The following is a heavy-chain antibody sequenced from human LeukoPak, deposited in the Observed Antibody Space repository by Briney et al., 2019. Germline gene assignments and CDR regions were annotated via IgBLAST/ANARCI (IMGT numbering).Heavy chain of an antibody. CDR1: GVSMTNYY. D-gene: IGHD1-14*01. Sequence: SSETLSLTCTVSGVSMTNYYWSWIRQPPGEGLEWIAYSHNSGETKYNPSLKSRIAISVDTSKNEFSLKLSSVTAADTAVYYCARQPGGTAAFDIWGQGTTVTVSA. J-gene: IGHJ3*02. CDR2: SHNSGET. V-gene: IGHV4-59*08. CDR3: ARQPGGTAAFDI.